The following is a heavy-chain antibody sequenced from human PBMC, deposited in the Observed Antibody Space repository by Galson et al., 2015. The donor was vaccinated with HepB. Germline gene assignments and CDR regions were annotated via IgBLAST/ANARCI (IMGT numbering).Heavy chain of an antibody. V-gene: IGHV3-33*01. CDR3: ARDQLLWFGELCD. D-gene: IGHD3-10*01. Sequence: SLRLSCAASGFTFSSYGMHWVRQAPGKGLEWVAVIWYDGSNKYYADSVKGRFTISRDNSKNTLYLQMNSLRAEDTAVYYCARDQLLWFGELCDWGQGTLVTVSS. CDR1: GFTFSSYG. J-gene: IGHJ4*02. CDR2: IWYDGSNK.